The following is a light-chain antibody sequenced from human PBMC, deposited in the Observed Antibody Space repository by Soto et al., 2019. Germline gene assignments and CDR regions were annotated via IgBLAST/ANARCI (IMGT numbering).Light chain of an antibody. CDR1: SSDIATYNY. Sequence: QSALTQPASVSGSPGQSITISCTGTSSDIATYNYVSWYQQHPGKAPKLIIYDVSNRPSGVSNRFSGSKSGSTASLTISGLQAEDEADYYCNSYTTSTTFVFGTGTQLTVL. CDR3: NSYTTSTTFV. V-gene: IGLV2-14*01. J-gene: IGLJ7*01. CDR2: DVS.